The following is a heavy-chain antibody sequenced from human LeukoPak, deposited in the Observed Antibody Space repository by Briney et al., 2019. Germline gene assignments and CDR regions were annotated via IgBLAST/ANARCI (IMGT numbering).Heavy chain of an antibody. Sequence: ASVKVSCKASGYTFTGYYMHWVRQAPGQGLEWMGWINPNSGGTNYAQKFQGRVTMTRDTSISTAYMELSRLRSDDTAVYYCARRSHLPSGTKDYWGQGTLVTVSS. CDR1: GYTFTGYY. CDR2: INPNSGGT. J-gene: IGHJ4*02. D-gene: IGHD6-25*01. CDR3: ARRSHLPSGTKDY. V-gene: IGHV1-2*02.